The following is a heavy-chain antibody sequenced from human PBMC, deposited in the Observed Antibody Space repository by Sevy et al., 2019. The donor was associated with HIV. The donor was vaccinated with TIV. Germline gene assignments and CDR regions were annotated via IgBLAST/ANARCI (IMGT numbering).Heavy chain of an antibody. V-gene: IGHV4-38-2*02. D-gene: IGHD2-8*02. CDR3: AKEPVMVVDYYSMDV. CDR2: IFHSGST. CDR1: GYSIRSDDY. Sequence: SEILSLTCAVSGYSIRSDDYWVWIRQPPGKGLEWIGNIFHSGSTYYNPSLKSRVSVSVDTSMNQFSLKLNSVTAADTAVYYCAKEPVMVVDYYSMDVWGQGTTVTVSS. J-gene: IGHJ6*02.